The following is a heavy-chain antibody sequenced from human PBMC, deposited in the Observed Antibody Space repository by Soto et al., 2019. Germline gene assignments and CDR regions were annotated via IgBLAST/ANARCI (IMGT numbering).Heavy chain of an antibody. Sequence: QVQLVESGGGLVKSGGSLRLSCTASGLSLSDSYMNRIRQAPGKGLEWISYISRSGNIIFYAPSVRGRFTISRDNAKNSLYLQMTSLRAEDTAVYYCARRDYDAFDIWGQGTKVIVAS. D-gene: IGHD3-16*01. V-gene: IGHV3-11*01. CDR2: ISRSGNII. CDR3: ARRDYDAFDI. CDR1: GLSLSDSY. J-gene: IGHJ3*02.